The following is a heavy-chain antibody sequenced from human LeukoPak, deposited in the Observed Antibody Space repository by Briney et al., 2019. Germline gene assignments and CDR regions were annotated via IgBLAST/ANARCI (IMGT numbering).Heavy chain of an antibody. J-gene: IGHJ4*02. V-gene: IGHV3-30*03. CDR1: GCTFSGYG. CDR2: ISTDGSNK. CDR3: ARDWARGDSYYVDY. D-gene: IGHD2-21*02. Sequence: GGSLRLSCAAAGCTFSGYGMHWVRQAPGKGLECVALISTDGSNKDYADSVKGRFTICRDNSKNTLYLQMDSLRAEDTAVYYCARDWARGDSYYVDYWGQGTLVTVSS.